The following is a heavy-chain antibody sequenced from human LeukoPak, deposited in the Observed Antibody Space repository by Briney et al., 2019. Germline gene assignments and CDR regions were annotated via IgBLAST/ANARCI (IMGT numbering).Heavy chain of an antibody. V-gene: IGHV3-7*01. D-gene: IGHD3-22*01. CDR1: GFAFRSYW. Sequence: PGGSLRLSCAASGFAFRSYWMTWVRQAPGKGLEWVANIKLDGSEKYYVDSVKGRFTISRDNAKNSLYLQMNNLRAEDTAVYYCARGKYYYDSSGYYYALGYYYYYMDVWGKGTTVTVSS. CDR3: ARGKYYYDSSGYYYALGYYYYYMDV. J-gene: IGHJ6*03. CDR2: IKLDGSEK.